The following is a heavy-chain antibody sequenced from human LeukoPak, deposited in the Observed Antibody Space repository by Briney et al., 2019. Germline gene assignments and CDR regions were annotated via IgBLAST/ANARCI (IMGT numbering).Heavy chain of an antibody. CDR3: ARERRDYYDSSGHFDY. Sequence: SETLSLTCAVYGGSFSGYYWSWIRQPLGKGLEWIGEINHSGSTNYNPSLKSRVTISVDRSKNQFSLKLSSVTAANTAVYYCARERRDYYDSSGHFDYWGQGTLVTVSS. J-gene: IGHJ4*02. CDR1: GGSFSGYY. V-gene: IGHV4-34*01. D-gene: IGHD3-22*01. CDR2: INHSGST.